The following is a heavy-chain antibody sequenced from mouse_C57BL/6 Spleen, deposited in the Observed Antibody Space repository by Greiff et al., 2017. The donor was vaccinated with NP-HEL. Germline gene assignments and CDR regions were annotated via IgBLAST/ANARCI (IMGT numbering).Heavy chain of an antibody. CDR3: ARADDYYAMDY. V-gene: IGHV3-1*01. CDR1: GYSITSGYD. CDR2: ISYSGST. J-gene: IGHJ4*01. Sequence: VQLKESGPGMVKPSQSLSLTCTVTGYSITSGYDWHWIRHFPGNKLEWMGYISYSGSTNYNPSLKSRISITHDTSKNHFFLKLNSVTTEDTATYYCARADDYYAMDYWGQGTSVTVSS.